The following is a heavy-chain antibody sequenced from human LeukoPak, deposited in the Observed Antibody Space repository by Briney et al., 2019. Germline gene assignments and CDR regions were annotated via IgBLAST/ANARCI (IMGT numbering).Heavy chain of an antibody. D-gene: IGHD5-24*01. CDR2: IYSGGST. Sequence: GGSPRLSCAASGFTVSSKYMGWVRQAPGKGLEWVSVIYSGGSTYYADSVKGRFTISRDNSKNTVYLQMNSLRAEDTAVYYCARVSSGWLQLFDYWGQGTLVTVSS. V-gene: IGHV3-66*01. CDR1: GFTVSSKY. J-gene: IGHJ4*02. CDR3: ARVSSGWLQLFDY.